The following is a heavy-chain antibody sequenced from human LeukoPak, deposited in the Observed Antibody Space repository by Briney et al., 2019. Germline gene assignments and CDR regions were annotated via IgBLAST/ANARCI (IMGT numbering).Heavy chain of an antibody. CDR2: ISYDGSNK. CDR1: GFTFNSYG. J-gene: IGHJ4*02. D-gene: IGHD2-15*01. V-gene: IGHV3-30*18. CDR3: AKGGGYYFDY. Sequence: GGSLRLSCAASGFTFNSYGMHWVRQAPGKGLEWVAVISYDGSNKYYADSVKGRFTISRDNSKNTLYLQMNSLRAEDTAVYYCAKGGGYYFDYWGQGTLVTVSS.